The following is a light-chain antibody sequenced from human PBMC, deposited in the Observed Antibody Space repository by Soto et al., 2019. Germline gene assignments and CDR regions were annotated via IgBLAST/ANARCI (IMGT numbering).Light chain of an antibody. J-gene: IGKJ1*01. CDR1: QNINSAY. V-gene: IGKV3-20*01. Sequence: EIVLTQSPGTLSLSPGERATLSCRASQNINSAYLAWYQQKPGQGPRVLMYGASNRATGIPDRFSGSGSGTDFTLTISRLEPDDFAVYYCQQYDSSPRTFGQGTKVEIK. CDR2: GAS. CDR3: QQYDSSPRT.